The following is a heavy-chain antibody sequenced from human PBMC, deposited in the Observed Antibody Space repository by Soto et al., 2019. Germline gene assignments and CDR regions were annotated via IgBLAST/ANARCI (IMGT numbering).Heavy chain of an antibody. J-gene: IGHJ4*02. CDR2: IKSKTDGGTT. D-gene: IGHD1-26*01. V-gene: IGHV3-15*01. CDR1: GFTFSNAW. Sequence: EVQLVESGGGLVRPGGSLRLSCTASGFTFSNAWMTWVRQAPGKGLEWVGRIKSKTDGGTTDYAAPVKGRFTISRDDSKDTMYLQMDSLKTEDTAEYYCTSDLRWEYSFDYSGQGTLVTVSS. CDR3: TSDLRWEYSFDY.